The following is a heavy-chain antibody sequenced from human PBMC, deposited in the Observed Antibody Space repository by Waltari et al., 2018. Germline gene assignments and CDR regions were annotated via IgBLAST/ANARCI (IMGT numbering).Heavy chain of an antibody. Sequence: QVQLQESGPGLVKPSETLSLTCTASGSSISNNYWNWIRQPAGKGLEWIGRIYASGTTNYNPSLKSRVSVSVDTSKNQFSLNLTSVTAADTAVYYCARGLAFDSWGQGSLVTVSS. CDR3: ARGLAFDS. D-gene: IGHD3-9*01. CDR2: IYASGTT. J-gene: IGHJ4*02. CDR1: GSSISNNY. V-gene: IGHV4-4*07.